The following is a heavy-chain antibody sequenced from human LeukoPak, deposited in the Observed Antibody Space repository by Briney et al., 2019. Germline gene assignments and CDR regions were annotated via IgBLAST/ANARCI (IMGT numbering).Heavy chain of an antibody. CDR1: GGSIGSSRFY. CDR2: IDYSGKT. CDR3: ARTQYCSRDSCYFGYFDY. J-gene: IGHJ4*02. V-gene: IGHV4-39*07. Sequence: SETLSLTCTVSGGSIGSSRFYWGWLRQPPGKGLEWTGSIDYSGKTFYNPSLKSRVTISVDTSKNQFSLKLRSVTAADTAVYYCARTQYCSRDSCYFGYFDYWGQGTLVTVSS. D-gene: IGHD2-2*01.